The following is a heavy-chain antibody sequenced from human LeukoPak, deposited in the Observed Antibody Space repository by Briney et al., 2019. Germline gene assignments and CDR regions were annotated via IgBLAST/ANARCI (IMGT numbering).Heavy chain of an antibody. V-gene: IGHV3-48*01. CDR3: ARRAGGWYPFDY. Sequence: GGSLRLSCAATGFTFSSYSMNWVRQAPGKGLEWVSYISSGGSTIYYADSVKGRFTISRDNAKNTLYLQMNSLRAEDTAVYYCARRAGGWYPFDYWGQGTLVTVSS. CDR1: GFTFSSYS. CDR2: ISSGGSTI. J-gene: IGHJ4*02. D-gene: IGHD6-19*01.